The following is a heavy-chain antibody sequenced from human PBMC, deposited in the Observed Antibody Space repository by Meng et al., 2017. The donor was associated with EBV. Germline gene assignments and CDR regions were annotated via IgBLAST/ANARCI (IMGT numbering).Heavy chain of an antibody. V-gene: IGHV1-18*01. Sequence: QVPLEECWTECNEAWVCGKVCFMASSYPVPRHGMRLVHKAPGQALEWMVWISAYNGNTNYAQKLQGRVTMTTDTSTSTAYMELRSLRSDDTAVYYCARDGRLYDTPSPFDYWGQGTLVTVSS. J-gene: IGHJ4*02. CDR2: ISAYNGNT. CDR3: ARDGRLYDTPSPFDY. D-gene: IGHD3-22*01. CDR1: SYPVPRHG.